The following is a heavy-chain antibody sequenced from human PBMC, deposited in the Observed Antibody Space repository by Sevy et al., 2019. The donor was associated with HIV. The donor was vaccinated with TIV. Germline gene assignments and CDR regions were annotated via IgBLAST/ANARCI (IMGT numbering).Heavy chain of an antibody. CDR3: ARDDYYGLGSYYNRLPGRFDP. J-gene: IGHJ5*02. Sequence: ASVKVSCEASGYNFKGYYIHWVRQAPGKGLEWMGWINSNTGGTIYAEDFEGRVTLTRDTSISTVYMELTGLTAGDTAVYYCARDDYYGLGSYYNRLPGRFDPWGQGTLVTVSS. V-gene: IGHV1-2*02. CDR2: INSNTGGT. D-gene: IGHD3-10*01. CDR1: GYNFKGYY.